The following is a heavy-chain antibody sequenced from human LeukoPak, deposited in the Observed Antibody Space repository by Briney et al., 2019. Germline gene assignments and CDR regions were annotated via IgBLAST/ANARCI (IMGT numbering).Heavy chain of an antibody. CDR3: ARDRTVAGTDY. CDR2: INSDGSST. J-gene: IGHJ4*02. Sequence: GGSLRLSCAASGFTFSSYWMHWVRQAPGKGPVWVSRINSDGSSTSYADSVKGRFTFSRDNAKNTLYLQMNSLRAEDTAVYYCARDRTVAGTDYWGQGTLVTVSS. CDR1: GFTFSSYW. V-gene: IGHV3-74*01. D-gene: IGHD6-19*01.